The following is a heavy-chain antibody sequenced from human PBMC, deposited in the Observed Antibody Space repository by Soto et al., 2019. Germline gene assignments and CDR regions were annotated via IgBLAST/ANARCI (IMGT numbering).Heavy chain of an antibody. CDR3: ARGEQLVPYYYYGRDV. V-gene: IGHV4-31*03. CDR2: IYCSGST. D-gene: IGHD6-6*01. J-gene: IGHJ6*02. Sequence: QVQLQESGPGLVKPSQTLSLTCTVSGGSISSGGYYWSWIRQHPGKGLEWIGYIYCSGSTYYNPSLKSRVTISVDTSKNQFSLKLSSVTAADTAVYYCARGEQLVPYYYYGRDVWGQGTTVTVSS. CDR1: GGSISSGGYY.